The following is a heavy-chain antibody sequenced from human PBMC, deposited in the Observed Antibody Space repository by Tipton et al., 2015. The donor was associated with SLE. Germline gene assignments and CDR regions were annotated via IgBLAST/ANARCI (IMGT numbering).Heavy chain of an antibody. CDR1: SGSISSYY. J-gene: IGHJ4*02. D-gene: IGHD6-13*01. Sequence: TLSLTCTVSSGSISSYYWSWIRQPPGKGLEWIGYIYTSGSTNYNPPLKSRVTISVDTSKNQFSLKLSSVTAADTAVYYCARGSSSWDFDYWGQGTLVTVSS. V-gene: IGHV4-59*01. CDR2: IYTSGST. CDR3: ARGSSSWDFDY.